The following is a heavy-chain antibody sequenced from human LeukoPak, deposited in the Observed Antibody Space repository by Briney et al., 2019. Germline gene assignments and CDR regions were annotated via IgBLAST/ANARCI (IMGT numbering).Heavy chain of an antibody. CDR1: GGSISSYY. V-gene: IGHV4-4*07. D-gene: IGHD3-10*01. Sequence: SETLSLTCTVSGGSISSYYWSWIRQPAGKGLEWIGRIYTSGSTNYNPSLKSRVTMSVDTSKNQFSLKLSSVTAADTAVYYCARDAWGSTYGSGYAFDIWGQGTMVTVSS. J-gene: IGHJ3*02. CDR3: ARDAWGSTYGSGYAFDI. CDR2: IYTSGST.